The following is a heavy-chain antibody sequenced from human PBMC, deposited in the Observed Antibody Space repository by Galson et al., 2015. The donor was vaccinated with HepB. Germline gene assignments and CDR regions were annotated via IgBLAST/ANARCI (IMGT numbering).Heavy chain of an antibody. CDR3: AKGHRNKGYGDYYSLNVLDV. CDR1: GFTFSTYA. V-gene: IGHV3-23*01. J-gene: IGHJ6*02. CDR2: ISASGSRT. D-gene: IGHD4-17*01. Sequence: SLRLSCAASGFTFSTYAMNWVRQAPGKGLEWVSVISASGSRTSYADSVKGRFTISRDNSKNTLYLIMNSLRAEDTALYHCAKGHRNKGYGDYYSLNVLDVWGQGTTVTVSS.